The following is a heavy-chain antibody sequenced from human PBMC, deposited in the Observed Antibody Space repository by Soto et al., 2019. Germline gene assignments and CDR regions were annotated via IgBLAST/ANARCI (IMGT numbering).Heavy chain of an antibody. J-gene: IGHJ2*01. V-gene: IGHV1-69*12. CDR3: ASGNHSWLQLWYFDL. Sequence: QVQLVQSGAEVKKPGSSVKVSCKASGGTFSNYPISWVRQAPGPGLEWMGGIIPIFGTVNYAQKFQGRVTITADESTSTAYMELSSLRSEDTAVYYCASGNHSWLQLWYFDLWGRGTLVTVSS. CDR1: GGTFSNYP. CDR2: IIPIFGTV. D-gene: IGHD5-12*01.